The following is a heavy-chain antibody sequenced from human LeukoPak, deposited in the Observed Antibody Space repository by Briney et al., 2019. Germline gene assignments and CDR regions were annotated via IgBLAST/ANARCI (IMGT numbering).Heavy chain of an antibody. V-gene: IGHV3-33*01. J-gene: IGHJ4*02. CDR1: GFTFSSYG. CDR2: IWYDGSNK. CDR3: ARDLLGMWNYFDY. Sequence: NPGRSLRLSCAASGFTFSSYGMHWVRQAPGKGLEWVAVIWYDGSNKYYADSVKGRFTISRDNSKNTLYLQMNSLRAEDTAVYYCARDLLGMWNYFDYWGQGTLVTVSS. D-gene: IGHD2-15*01.